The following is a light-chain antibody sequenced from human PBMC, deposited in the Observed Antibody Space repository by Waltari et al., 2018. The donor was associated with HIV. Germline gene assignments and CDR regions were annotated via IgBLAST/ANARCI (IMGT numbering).Light chain of an antibody. V-gene: IGLV3-9*01. CDR3: QVWDSSIV. CDR2: ADT. J-gene: IGLJ2*01. Sequence: SYELTQPLSVSVALGQTARITCEGYTFGGKIVHWYQQRPGQAPVLVIYADTSRPSGIPDRFSGSNSGSTATLTINKAQAGDEADYFCQVWDSSIVFGGGTRLTVL. CDR1: TFGGKI.